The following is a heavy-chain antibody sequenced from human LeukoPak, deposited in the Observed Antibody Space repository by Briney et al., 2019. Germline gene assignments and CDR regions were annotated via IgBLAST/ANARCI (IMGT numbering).Heavy chain of an antibody. CDR3: ARSEGRKWFGEPSNWFDP. J-gene: IGHJ5*02. D-gene: IGHD3-10*01. V-gene: IGHV4-59*08. CDR2: IYYSGST. CDR1: GGSFSGYY. Sequence: SETLSLTCAVYGGSFSGYYWSWIRQPPGKGLEWIGYIYYSGSTNYNPSLKSRVTISVDTSKNQFSLKLSSVTAADTAVYYCARSEGRKWFGEPSNWFDPWGQGTLVTVPS.